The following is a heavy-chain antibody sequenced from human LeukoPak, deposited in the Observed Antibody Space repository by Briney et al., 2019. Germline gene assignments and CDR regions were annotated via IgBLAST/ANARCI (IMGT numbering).Heavy chain of an antibody. D-gene: IGHD1-26*01. CDR2: IYNSGSA. CDR1: GYSISSGYY. CDR3: ARRRVNSGNHHFDY. J-gene: IGHJ4*02. Sequence: SETLSLTCAVSGYSISSGYYWGWIRQPPGKGLEWIGNIYNSGSADYNPSLKSRVTISVDTSKNQFSLKLSSVTAADTAVYYCARRRVNSGNHHFDYWGQGTLVTVSS. V-gene: IGHV4-38-2*01.